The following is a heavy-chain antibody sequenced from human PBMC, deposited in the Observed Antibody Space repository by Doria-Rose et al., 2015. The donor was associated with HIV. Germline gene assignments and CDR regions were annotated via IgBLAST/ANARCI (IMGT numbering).Heavy chain of an antibody. V-gene: IGHV3-30*04. J-gene: IGHJ4*02. Sequence: YAMHWVRQAPGKGLEWVALISFDGSHQYYADSVKGRFTISRDNSKNTLFLQMNSLRAEDTAVYYCARVRLRSFDYWGQGTLVTVSS. CDR3: ARVRLRSFDY. CDR1: YA. D-gene: IGHD5-12*01. CDR2: ISFDGSHQ.